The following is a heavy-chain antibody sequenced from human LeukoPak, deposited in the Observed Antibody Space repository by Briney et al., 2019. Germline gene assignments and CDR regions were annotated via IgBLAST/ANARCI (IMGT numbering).Heavy chain of an antibody. CDR2: INQDGRET. V-gene: IGHV3-7*01. CDR1: GFTFSSYS. J-gene: IGHJ4*02. CDR3: ARSLGRYCSGGPCFYFDY. D-gene: IGHD2-15*01. Sequence: PGGSLRLSCAASGFTFSSYSMNWVRQAPGKGLEFVASINQDGRETYYLDSMNGRLTISRDTARNSLHLQMNSLGAEDTAVYYCARSLGRYCSGGPCFYFDYWGQGTLVTVSS.